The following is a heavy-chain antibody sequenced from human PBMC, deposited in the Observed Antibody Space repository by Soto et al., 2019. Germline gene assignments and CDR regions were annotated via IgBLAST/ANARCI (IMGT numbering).Heavy chain of an antibody. D-gene: IGHD4-17*01. Sequence: SETLSLTCTVSGASLDNYYWSWLRQPAGKGLEWIGRIYSSGSTNYNPSLKSRVTMSVDTSKNQFSLNLSSVSAADTAVYYCVRCSYGDYARGMDVWGQGTTVTVSS. CDR3: VRCSYGDYARGMDV. V-gene: IGHV4-4*07. CDR2: IYSSGST. J-gene: IGHJ6*02. CDR1: GASLDNYY.